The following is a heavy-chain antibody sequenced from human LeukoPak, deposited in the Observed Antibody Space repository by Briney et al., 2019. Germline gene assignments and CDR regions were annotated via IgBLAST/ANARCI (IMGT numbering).Heavy chain of an antibody. CDR2: IRYDGSNK. CDR1: GFTFSSYG. Sequence: GGSLRLSCTASGFTFSSYGMHWVRQAPGKGLEWVAFIRYDGSNKYYADSVKGRFTISRDNSKNTLYLQMNSLRAEDTAVYYCAKDEGDDSSTDPWLVMRVSWFDPWGQGTLVTVSS. J-gene: IGHJ5*02. D-gene: IGHD6-19*01. V-gene: IGHV3-30*02. CDR3: AKDEGDDSSTDPWLVMRVSWFDP.